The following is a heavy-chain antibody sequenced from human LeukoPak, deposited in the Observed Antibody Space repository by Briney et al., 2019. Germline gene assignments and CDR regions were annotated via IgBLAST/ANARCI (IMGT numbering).Heavy chain of an antibody. D-gene: IGHD3-3*01. V-gene: IGHV3-30*03. CDR1: GFTFSSYG. Sequence: PGGSLRLSCAASGFTFSSYGMHWVRQAPGKGLEWVAVISYDGSNKYYADSVKGRFTISRDNAKNSLYLQMNSLRAEDTAVYYCARLFVAPRFDWFDPWGQGTLVTVSS. CDR2: ISYDGSNK. CDR3: ARLFVAPRFDWFDP. J-gene: IGHJ5*02.